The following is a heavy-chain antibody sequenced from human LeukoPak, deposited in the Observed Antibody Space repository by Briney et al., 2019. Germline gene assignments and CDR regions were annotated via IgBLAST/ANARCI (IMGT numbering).Heavy chain of an antibody. D-gene: IGHD3-3*01. V-gene: IGHV4-31*03. CDR2: IYYSGST. Sequence: SQTLSLTCTVSGGSISSGGYSWSWIRQHPGKGLEWIGYIYYSGSTYYNPSLESRVTISVDTSKNQFSLKLSSVTAADTAVYYCAKARFEDWFDPWGQGTLVTVPS. J-gene: IGHJ5*02. CDR3: AKARFEDWFDP. CDR1: GGSISSGGYS.